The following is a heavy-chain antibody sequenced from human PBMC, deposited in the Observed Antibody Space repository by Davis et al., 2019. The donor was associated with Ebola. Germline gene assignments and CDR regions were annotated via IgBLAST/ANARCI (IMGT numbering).Heavy chain of an antibody. V-gene: IGHV4-59*01. CDR1: GGSISSYY. J-gene: IGHJ4*02. CDR2: IYYSGST. CDR3: ARAIPNSPFDY. Sequence: GSLRLSCTVSGGSISSYYWSWIRQPPGKGLEWIGYIYYSGSTNYNPSLKSRVTISVDTSKNQFSLKLSSVTAADTAVYYCARAIPNSPFDYWGQGTLVTVSS.